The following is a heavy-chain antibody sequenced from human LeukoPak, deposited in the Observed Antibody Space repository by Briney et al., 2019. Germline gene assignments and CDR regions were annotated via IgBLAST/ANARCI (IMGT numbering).Heavy chain of an antibody. CDR3: ARIRDGYNDAYDI. CDR2: INPGGDNT. V-gene: IGHV1-46*01. D-gene: IGHD5-24*01. CDR1: GYTFTKYY. Sequence: ASVKVSCKASGYTFTKYYIHWVRQAPGQGLEWMGLINPGGDNTNYAQNFQGRVTMTRDTSTSTVYMELSSLRSEDTAIYYCARIRDGYNDAYDIWGQGTVVTVPS. J-gene: IGHJ3*02.